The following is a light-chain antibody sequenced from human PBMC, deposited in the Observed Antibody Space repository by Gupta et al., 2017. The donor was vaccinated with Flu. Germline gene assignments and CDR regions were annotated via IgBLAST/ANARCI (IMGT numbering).Light chain of an antibody. CDR3: HPRKSYPMFT. V-gene: IGKV1-9*01. CDR2: AAS. J-gene: IGKJ3*01. Sequence: SFLYASVGDRVTSTCRASQGIRSYLDWYKQKPRKAPKLLIYAASTWQSGVASRFSGSGCGKEXPLTISXRQQEDFASYYCHPRKSYPMFTFGXGTTVDIK. CDR1: QGIRSY.